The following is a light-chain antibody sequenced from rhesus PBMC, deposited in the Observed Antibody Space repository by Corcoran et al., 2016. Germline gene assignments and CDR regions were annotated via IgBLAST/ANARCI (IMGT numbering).Light chain of an antibody. CDR3: LQHNSYPLT. CDR2: AAS. J-gene: IGKJ1*01. Sequence: DIQMTQSPSSRSASVGNTVTITCRASQGISSYLNWFNQKPGKAPKLLLNAASSLERGAPSRFSGRGAGTEFTLTLRSLQPEDFAAYYCLQHNSYPLTFSQGTKVEIK. V-gene: IGKV1-28*01. CDR1: QGISSY.